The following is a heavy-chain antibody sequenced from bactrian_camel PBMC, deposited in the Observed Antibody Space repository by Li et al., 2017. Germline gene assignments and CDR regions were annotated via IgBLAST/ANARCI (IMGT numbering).Heavy chain of an antibody. CDR2: IDARGVT. V-gene: IGHV3S6*01. Sequence: HVQLVESGGGSVQAGGSLTLSCEVSGYTHNNYCLGWVRQAPGKGREGVASIDARGVTQYADFVKGRFTISRDSSETTLYLQMDSLKPEDTAMYYCAADPGSGGSCSPNLPLTTDANYFVGQGTQVTVS. J-gene: IGHJ4*01. CDR1: GYTHNNYC. D-gene: IGHD2*01.